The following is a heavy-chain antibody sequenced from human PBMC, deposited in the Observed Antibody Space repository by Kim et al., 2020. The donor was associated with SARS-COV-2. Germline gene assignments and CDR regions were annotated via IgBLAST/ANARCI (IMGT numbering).Heavy chain of an antibody. CDR3: AQNWNVDY. J-gene: IGHJ4*02. D-gene: IGHD1-1*01. Sequence: GGSLRLSCVASGFTFSNYAVGWVRQAPGQGLEWVSIINSGLNTYYTDSVKGRFTISRDNSRNTLYLQMSRLGAEDTAVYYCAQNWNVDYWGQGTLVTVS. CDR1: GFTFSNYA. V-gene: IGHV3-23*01. CDR2: INSGLNT.